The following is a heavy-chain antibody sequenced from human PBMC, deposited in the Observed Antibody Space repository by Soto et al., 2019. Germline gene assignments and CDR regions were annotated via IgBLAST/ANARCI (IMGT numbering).Heavy chain of an antibody. CDR1: GFTFSTAW. CDR2: IKSQVNGGTP. J-gene: IGHJ4*01. CDR3: TTDSYFPSKLVRFDY. Sequence: PGVSLRLSCAASGFTFSTAWIKWVRQAAEKGLEWVGRIKSQVNGGTPDFAAPVRGRFAISRDDSRSMVYLQMNRLKTEDTAVYYCTTDSYFPSKLVRFDYWGLGTLVTVSS. D-gene: IGHD2-21*01. V-gene: IGHV3-15*07.